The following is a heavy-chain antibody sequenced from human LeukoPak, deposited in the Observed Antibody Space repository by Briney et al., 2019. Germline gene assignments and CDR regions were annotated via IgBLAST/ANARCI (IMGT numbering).Heavy chain of an antibody. J-gene: IGHJ3*02. Sequence: ASETLSLTCAVYGGSFSGYYWSWIRQPPGKGLEWIGEINHSGSTNYNPSLKSRVTISVDTSKNQFSLKLSSVTAADTAVYYCARVTAARKPNRAFDIWGQGTMVTVSS. CDR2: INHSGST. CDR1: GGSFSGYY. D-gene: IGHD6-25*01. V-gene: IGHV4-34*01. CDR3: ARVTAARKPNRAFDI.